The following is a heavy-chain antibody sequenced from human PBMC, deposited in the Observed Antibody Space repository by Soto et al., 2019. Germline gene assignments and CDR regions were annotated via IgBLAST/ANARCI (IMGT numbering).Heavy chain of an antibody. D-gene: IGHD1-7*01. CDR3: ARDRKLELPGNYYYYGMDV. CDR1: GGSIRDYF. V-gene: IGHV4-59*01. CDR2: ISSSGTV. J-gene: IGHJ6*02. Sequence: SETLSLTCSVSGGSIRDYFWTWIRQSPGRGLEWIGYISSSGTVKYNSSLKSRVAISLDRSRNQFSLKLSSVTAADTAVYFCARDRKLELPGNYYYYGMDVWGQGTTVTVSS.